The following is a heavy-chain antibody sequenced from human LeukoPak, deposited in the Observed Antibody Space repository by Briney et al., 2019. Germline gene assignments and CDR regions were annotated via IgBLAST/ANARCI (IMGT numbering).Heavy chain of an antibody. J-gene: IGHJ4*02. CDR2: ITPIFGTA. CDR3: ARGWLAETTVVTPYNY. Sequence: GASVKVSCKASGGTFRSNAISWVRQAPGQGLEWMGGITPIFGTANYAQKFQGRVTIIAVESMSTAYMELSSLRSEDTAVYYCARGWLAETTVVTPYNYWGQGTLVTVSP. CDR1: GGTFRSNA. D-gene: IGHD4-23*01. V-gene: IGHV1-69*13.